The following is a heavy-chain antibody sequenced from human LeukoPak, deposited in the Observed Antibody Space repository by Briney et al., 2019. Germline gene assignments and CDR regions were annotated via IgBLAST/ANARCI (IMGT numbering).Heavy chain of an antibody. J-gene: IGHJ4*02. CDR1: GVSVGSGGYS. CDR2: IYHSGSS. Sequence: SETLSLTCAVSGVSVGSGGYSWSWIRQPPGKGLEWIGYIYHSGSSYYNPSLKSRLTIPMDRSKNQFSLKLSSVTAADTAVYYCASAYCGGDCYHSLLTDWGQGTLVTVSS. V-gene: IGHV4-30-2*01. CDR3: ASAYCGGDCYHSLLTD. D-gene: IGHD2-21*02.